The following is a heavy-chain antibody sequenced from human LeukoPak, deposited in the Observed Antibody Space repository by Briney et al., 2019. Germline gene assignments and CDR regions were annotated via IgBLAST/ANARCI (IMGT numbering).Heavy chain of an antibody. CDR2: IYYSGST. Sequence: SETLSLTCTVSGGSISSSSYYWGWIRQPPGKGLEWIGSIYYSGSTYYNPSLKSRVTISVDTSKNQFSLKLSSVTAADTAVYYCARDPRGSSGYDYWGQGTLVTVSS. D-gene: IGHD3-22*01. CDR1: GGSISSSSYY. CDR3: ARDPRGSSGYDY. V-gene: IGHV4-39*02. J-gene: IGHJ4*02.